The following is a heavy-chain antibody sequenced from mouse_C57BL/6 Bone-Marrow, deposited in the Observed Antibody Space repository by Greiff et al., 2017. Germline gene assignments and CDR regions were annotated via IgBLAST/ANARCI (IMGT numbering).Heavy chain of an antibody. V-gene: IGHV1-4*01. CDR1: GYTFTSYT. Sequence: VQLKESGAELARPGASVKMSCKASGYTFTSYTLHWVKQRPGQGLEWIGYINPSSGYTKYNQKFKAKATLTADKSSSTAYMQLSSLTSEDSAVYYCARSVWGFAYWGQGTLVTVSA. CDR2: INPSSGYT. CDR3: ARSVWGFAY. J-gene: IGHJ3*01. D-gene: IGHD2-10*02.